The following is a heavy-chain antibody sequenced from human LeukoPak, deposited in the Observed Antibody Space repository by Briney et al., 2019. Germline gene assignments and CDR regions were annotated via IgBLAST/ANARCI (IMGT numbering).Heavy chain of an antibody. J-gene: IGHJ4*02. CDR1: GGTFSSYA. CDR2: IIPIFGTA. CDR3: ARDSDSSSFFDY. Sequence: ASVKVSCKASGGTFSSYAISWVRQAPGQGLEWMGGIIPIFGTANYAQKFQGRATITADESTSTAYMELSSLRSEDTAVYYCARDSDSSSFFDYWGQGTLVTVSS. V-gene: IGHV1-69*13. D-gene: IGHD6-13*01.